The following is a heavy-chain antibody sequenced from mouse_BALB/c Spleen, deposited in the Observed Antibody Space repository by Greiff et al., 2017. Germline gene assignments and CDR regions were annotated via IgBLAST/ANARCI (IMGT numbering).Heavy chain of an antibody. CDR2: IYPSDSYT. J-gene: IGHJ1*01. V-gene: IGHV1-69*02. D-gene: IGHD2-14*01. CDR3: TRRYDWYFDV. Sequence: QVQLKQPGAELVRPGASVKLSCKASGYTFTSYWINWVKQRPGQGLEWIGNIYPSDSYTNYNQKFKDKATLTVDKSSSTAYMQLSSPTSEDSAVYYCTRRYDWYFDVWGAGTTVTVSS. CDR1: GYTFTSYW.